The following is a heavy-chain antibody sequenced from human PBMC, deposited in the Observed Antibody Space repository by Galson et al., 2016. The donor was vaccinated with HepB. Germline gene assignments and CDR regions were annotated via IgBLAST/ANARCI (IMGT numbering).Heavy chain of an antibody. V-gene: IGHV3-74*01. Sequence: SLRLSCAASGFTFSDYWMEWVRQAPGKGLVWVSRINGVGRTTTHADSVKGRLTISRDNAKNTVYLEMSGLRAEDTAVYYCARGEYDYGDYGRGGGVDVWGQGITVTVSS. CDR3: ARGEYDYGDYGRGGGVDV. D-gene: IGHD4-17*01. CDR1: GFTFSDYW. CDR2: INGVGRTT. J-gene: IGHJ6*02.